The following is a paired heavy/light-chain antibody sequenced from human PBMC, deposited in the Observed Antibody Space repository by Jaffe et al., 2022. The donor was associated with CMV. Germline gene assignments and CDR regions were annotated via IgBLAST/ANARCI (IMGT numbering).Light chain of an antibody. Sequence: QPVLIQSSSASASLGSSVRLTCTLSSGLSDFHIAWHQQQPGKAPRSLMKLEGGGSYNKGSGVPDRFSGSSSGADRYLTISNLQSEDEADYYCETWDSNTQVFGGGTKLTVL. CDR3: ETWDSNTQV. V-gene: IGLV4-60*03. J-gene: IGLJ3*02. CDR2: LEGGGSY. CDR1: SGLSDFH.
Heavy chain of an antibody. Sequence: EVLLLESGGGLVRPGGSLRLSCAASGFTFTSYAMSWVRQAPGKGLEWVSVISGSDGSTYYADSVKGRFTISRDNSKNTLYLQMNSLRAEDTAIYYCAKDFASSWYFVESWGQGTLVAVSS. J-gene: IGHJ4*02. CDR1: GFTFTSYA. CDR2: ISGSDGST. D-gene: IGHD6-13*01. CDR3: AKDFASSWYFVES. V-gene: IGHV3-23*01.